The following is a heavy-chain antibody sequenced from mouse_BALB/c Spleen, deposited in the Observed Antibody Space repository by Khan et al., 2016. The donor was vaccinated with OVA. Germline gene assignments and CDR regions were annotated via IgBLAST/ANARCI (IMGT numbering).Heavy chain of an antibody. CDR1: GFTFTSYG. CDR3: ATSYFYGYYFDY. V-gene: IGHV5-17*02. D-gene: IGHD1-1*01. Sequence: EVELVESGGGLVQPGGSRKLSCAASGFTFTSYGMHWIRQAPEKGLEWVAYISSDRSTISYADTVQGRFTISRDNPKNPLFLQMTSLRSGDTAMYFCATSYFYGYYFDYWGQGTTLTVSS. CDR2: ISSDRSTI. J-gene: IGHJ2*01.